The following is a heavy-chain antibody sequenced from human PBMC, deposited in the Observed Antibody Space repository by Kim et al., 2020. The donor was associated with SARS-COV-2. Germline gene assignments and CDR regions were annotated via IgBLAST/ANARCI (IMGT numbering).Heavy chain of an antibody. CDR2: ISWNSGSI. Sequence: GGSLRLSCAASGFTFDDYAMHWVRQAPGKGLEWVSGISWNSGSIGYADSVKGRFTISRDNAKNSLYLQMNSLRAEDTALYYCAKDGKRLDDQLLSARKYYYYGMDVWGQGTTVTVSS. CDR1: GFTFDDYA. V-gene: IGHV3-9*01. D-gene: IGHD2-2*01. J-gene: IGHJ6*02. CDR3: AKDGKRLDDQLLSARKYYYYGMDV.